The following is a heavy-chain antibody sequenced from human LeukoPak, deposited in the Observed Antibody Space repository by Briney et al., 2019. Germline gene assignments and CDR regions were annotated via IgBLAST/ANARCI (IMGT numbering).Heavy chain of an antibody. CDR3: ARGGTYCTSNTCPDY. CDR1: GYTFTGFY. V-gene: IGHV1-2*02. CDR2: INPDNGGT. Sequence: ASVKVSCKTSGYTFTGFYMHWVRQAPGQGLEWLGWINPDNGGTNFAQNFQGRVTMTGDTSIRTAYMELSRLTSDDTAVYYCARGGTYCTSNTCPDYWGQGTLVTVSS. D-gene: IGHD2-2*01. J-gene: IGHJ4*02.